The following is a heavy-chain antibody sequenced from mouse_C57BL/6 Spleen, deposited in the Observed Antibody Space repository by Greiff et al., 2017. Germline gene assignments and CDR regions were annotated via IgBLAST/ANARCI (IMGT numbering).Heavy chain of an antibody. J-gene: IGHJ2*01. CDR3: ARGENYYGSSYFDY. CDR1: GYTFTDYN. V-gene: IGHV1-22*01. D-gene: IGHD1-1*01. CDR2: INPNNGGT. Sequence: DVKLQESGPELVKPGASVKMSCKASGYTFTDYNMHWVKQSHGKSLDWIGYINPNNGGTSYNQKFKGKATLTVNKSSSTAYMELRSLTSEDSAVYYCARGENYYGSSYFDYWGQGTTLTVSS.